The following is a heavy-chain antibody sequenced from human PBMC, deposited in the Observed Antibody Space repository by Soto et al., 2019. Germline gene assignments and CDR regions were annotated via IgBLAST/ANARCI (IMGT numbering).Heavy chain of an antibody. J-gene: IGHJ6*02. CDR2: INPSGGST. CDR3: ASDKSIYDFWSGYYYELNYYGMDV. D-gene: IGHD3-3*01. V-gene: IGHV1-46*01. Sequence: ASVKVSCKASGYTFTSYYMHWVRQAPGQGLEWMGIINPSGGSTSYAQKFQGRVTMTRDTSTSTVYMELSSLRSEDTAVYYFASDKSIYDFWSGYYYELNYYGMDVWGQGTTVTVSS. CDR1: GYTFTSYY.